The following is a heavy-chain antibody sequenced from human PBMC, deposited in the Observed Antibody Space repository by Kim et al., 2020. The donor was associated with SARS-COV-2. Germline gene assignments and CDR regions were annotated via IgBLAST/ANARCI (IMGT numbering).Heavy chain of an antibody. D-gene: IGHD2-8*01. V-gene: IGHV2-5*01. CDR3: AHRAVLGDFDY. J-gene: IGHJ4*02. Sequence: KRYSPSLKSRLTITKDTSKNQVVLTMTNMDPVDTATYYCAHRAVLGDFDYWGQGTLVTVSS. CDR2: K.